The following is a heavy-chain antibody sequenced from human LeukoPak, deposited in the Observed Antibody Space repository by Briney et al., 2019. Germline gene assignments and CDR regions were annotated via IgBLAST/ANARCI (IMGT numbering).Heavy chain of an antibody. V-gene: IGHV3-66*01. D-gene: IGHD2-2*01. J-gene: IGHJ6*02. CDR2: VYSGGST. CDR3: GAQVPAAIIDYYYGVDV. CDR1: GFTVSSNY. Sequence: PGGSLILSCSASGFTVSSNYMSWVRQAPGRVLELVSPVYSGGSTYYADSVKGRFTITRDNSKNTLYLKMNSLRAEDTAVYYCGAQVPAAIIDYYYGVDVWGQGTTVTVSS.